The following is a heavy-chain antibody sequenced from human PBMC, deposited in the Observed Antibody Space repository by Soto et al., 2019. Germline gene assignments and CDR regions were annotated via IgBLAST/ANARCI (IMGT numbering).Heavy chain of an antibody. Sequence: GSLRLSCAASGFTFSSYGMHWVRQAPGKGLEWVAVISYDGSNKYYADSVKGRFTISRDNSKNTLYLQMNSLRAEDTAVYYCAKEYNWNYFYYYYGMDVWGQGTTVTVSS. D-gene: IGHD1-7*01. V-gene: IGHV3-30*18. CDR2: ISYDGSNK. CDR3: AKEYNWNYFYYYYGMDV. CDR1: GFTFSSYG. J-gene: IGHJ6*02.